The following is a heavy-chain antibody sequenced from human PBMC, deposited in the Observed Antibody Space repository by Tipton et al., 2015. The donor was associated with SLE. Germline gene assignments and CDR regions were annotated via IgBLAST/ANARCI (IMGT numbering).Heavy chain of an antibody. D-gene: IGHD5-24*01. CDR2: VYYSGSS. CDR3: ARHRSLQSYWFLDL. J-gene: IGHJ2*01. Sequence: TLSLTCTVSGGSISGQFWSWIRQPPGKGLELIGSVYYSGSSNLYNPSRKSRVSIFVDTSEQQLSLKVRSVTAADTAIYFCARHRSLQSYWFLDLWGRGTLVTVSS. V-gene: IGHV4-59*11. CDR1: GGSISGQF.